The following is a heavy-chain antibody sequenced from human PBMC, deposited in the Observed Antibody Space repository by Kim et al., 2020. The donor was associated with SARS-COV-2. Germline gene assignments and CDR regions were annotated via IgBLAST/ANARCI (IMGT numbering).Heavy chain of an antibody. J-gene: IGHJ5*02. Sequence: GRTTDEAEHVKGRFTISRDNDKTTVYLQMNSLRAEDTAVYYCARGGSLGAWGQGTLVTVSS. V-gene: IGHV3-74*01. CDR2: GRTT. CDR3: ARGGSLGA. D-gene: IGHD3-16*01.